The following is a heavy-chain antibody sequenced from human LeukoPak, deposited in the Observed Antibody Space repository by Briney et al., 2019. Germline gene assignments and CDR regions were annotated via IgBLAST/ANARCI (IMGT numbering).Heavy chain of an antibody. D-gene: IGHD5-18*01. J-gene: IGHJ6*02. CDR2: IYPGDSDT. Sequence: GESPKISCKGSGYSFTSYWIGWVRQMPGKGLEWMGIIYPGDSDTRYSPSFQGQVTISADKSISTAYLQWSSLKASDTAMYYCARHLIQLWSSGAYYYYYGMDVWGQGTTVTVSS. V-gene: IGHV5-51*01. CDR3: ARHLIQLWSSGAYYYYYGMDV. CDR1: GYSFTSYW.